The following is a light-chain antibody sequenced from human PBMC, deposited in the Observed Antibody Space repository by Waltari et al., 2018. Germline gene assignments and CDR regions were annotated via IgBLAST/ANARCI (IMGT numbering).Light chain of an antibody. Sequence: QSVVPQPPSASGTPGQRVAISCSGSNSHTQRNTVHWYQQVPGTAPKLLIYNNDQRPSGVPDRFSGSKSDFSASLAISGLQAEDEGDYYCVSWDDSLNGEIFGGGTRLTVL. CDR1: NSHTQRNT. J-gene: IGLJ2*01. V-gene: IGLV1-44*01. CDR2: NND. CDR3: VSWDDSLNGEI.